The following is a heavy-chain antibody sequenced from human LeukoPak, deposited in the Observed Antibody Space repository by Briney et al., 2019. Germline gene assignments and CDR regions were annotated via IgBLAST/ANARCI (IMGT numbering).Heavy chain of an antibody. CDR1: GFTFNDYY. Sequence: GGSLRLSCAASGFTFNDYYMSWIRQAPGKGPEWVSFISSSGGHTNYADSVKGRFTISRDNAKNSLYLQMNSLRAEDTAVYYCARNPGPGTLDNWGQGTLVTVSS. V-gene: IGHV3-11*06. CDR2: ISSSGGHT. CDR3: ARNPGPGTLDN. J-gene: IGHJ4*02. D-gene: IGHD6-13*01.